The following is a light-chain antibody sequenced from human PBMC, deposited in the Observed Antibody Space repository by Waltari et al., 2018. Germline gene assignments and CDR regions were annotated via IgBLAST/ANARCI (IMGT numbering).Light chain of an antibody. CDR1: SSDVGAYKY. J-gene: IGLJ2*01. CDR3: SSYISSSTLEL. V-gene: IGLV2-14*03. CDR2: DVS. Sequence: QSALTQPASVSGSPGQSITISCTGTSSDVGAYKYVSWYQQHPGKAPKLMIFDVSNRPSGVSNRVSGSKSVNTASLTISGLQAEDEADYYCSSYISSSTLELFGGGTSLTVL.